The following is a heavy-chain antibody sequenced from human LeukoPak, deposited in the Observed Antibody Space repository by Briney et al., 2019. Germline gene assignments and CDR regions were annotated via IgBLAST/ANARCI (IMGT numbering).Heavy chain of an antibody. V-gene: IGHV4-59*01. Sequence: PSETLSLTCTVSGGSISSYYLSWIRQPPGKGLEWIGYTYYSGTTKYNPSLKSRVTISVDTSKNQFSLKVSSVTAADTAVYYCAKGGASSVPFDYWGQGALVTVSS. CDR2: TYYSGTT. CDR3: AKGGASSVPFDY. J-gene: IGHJ4*02. CDR1: GGSISSYY. D-gene: IGHD6-19*01.